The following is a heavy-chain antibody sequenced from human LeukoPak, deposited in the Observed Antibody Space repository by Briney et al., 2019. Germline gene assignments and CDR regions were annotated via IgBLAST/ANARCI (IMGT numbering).Heavy chain of an antibody. D-gene: IGHD3-10*01. Sequence: ASVKVSCKASGYTFTGYYMYWVRQAPGQGLEWMGWINPNSGGTNYAQKFQGRVTMTRDTSISTAYMELSRLRSDDTAVYYCARVGGFGEFHYYYYMDVWGKGTTVTISS. J-gene: IGHJ6*03. CDR1: GYTFTGYY. CDR3: ARVGGFGEFHYYYYMDV. CDR2: INPNSGGT. V-gene: IGHV1-2*02.